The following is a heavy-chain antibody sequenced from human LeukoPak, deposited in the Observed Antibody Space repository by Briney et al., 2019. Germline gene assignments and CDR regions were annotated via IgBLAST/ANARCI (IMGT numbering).Heavy chain of an antibody. J-gene: IGHJ4*02. Sequence: GGSLRLSCATSGFTFTTYEMNWVRQAPGKGLEWVSYITSSGDIKTYADPVKGRFTMSRDDAKNSVYLQMNSLRPEDAAVYYCARDFYGDEDFDYWCQGTLVSVSS. CDR2: ITSSGDIK. D-gene: IGHD3-10*01. CDR3: ARDFYGDEDFDY. CDR1: GFTFTTYE. V-gene: IGHV3-48*03.